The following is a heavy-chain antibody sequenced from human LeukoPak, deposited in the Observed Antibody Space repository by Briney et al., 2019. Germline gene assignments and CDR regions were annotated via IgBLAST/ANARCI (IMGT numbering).Heavy chain of an antibody. CDR2: IYYSGST. Sequence: SETLSLTCSVSGGSISSYYWSWIRQPPGKGLEWIGYIYYSGSTNYNPSLKSRVTISVDTSKNQFSLKLSSVTAADTAVYYCARMGYYDIDAFDIWGQGAMVTVSS. D-gene: IGHD3-22*01. J-gene: IGHJ3*02. CDR3: ARMGYYDIDAFDI. V-gene: IGHV4-59*01. CDR1: GGSISSYY.